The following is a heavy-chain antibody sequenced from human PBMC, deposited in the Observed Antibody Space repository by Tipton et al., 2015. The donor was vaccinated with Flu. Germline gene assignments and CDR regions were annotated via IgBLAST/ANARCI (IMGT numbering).Heavy chain of an antibody. CDR1: GYSISSGYY. J-gene: IGHJ1*01. CDR3: ARGGQWLDEYFQH. CDR2: IYHSGST. V-gene: IGHV4-38-2*01. D-gene: IGHD6-19*01. Sequence: TLSLTCAVSGYSISSGYYWGWIRQPPGKGLEWIGSIYHSGSTYYNPSLKSRVTISVDTSKNQFSLKLSSVTAADTAVYYCARGGQWLDEYFQHWGQGTLVTVSS.